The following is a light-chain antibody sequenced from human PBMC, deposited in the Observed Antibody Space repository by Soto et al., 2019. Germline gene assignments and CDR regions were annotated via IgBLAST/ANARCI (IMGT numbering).Light chain of an antibody. V-gene: IGKV1-39*01. Sequence: DIQMTQSPSSLSASVGDRVTITCRASQSISNYLNWYQQKPGKAPKLLIYGASSFQSGVPTSFSGSGSETDFTLIINSPQRQDFETYYCQQSYNTLLLTFGPGTTVDIK. CDR2: GAS. J-gene: IGKJ3*01. CDR1: QSISNY. CDR3: QQSYNTLLLT.